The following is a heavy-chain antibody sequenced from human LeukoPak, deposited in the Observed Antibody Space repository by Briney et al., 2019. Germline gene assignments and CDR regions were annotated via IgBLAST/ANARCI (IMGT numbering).Heavy chain of an antibody. CDR3: ARDPYSGSYGNYYYYFMDV. V-gene: IGHV3-11*04. J-gene: IGHJ6*03. Sequence: PGGSLRLSCAASGFTFSDYYMSWIRQAPGKGLEWVSYISSSGSSYIYYADSVKGRFTISRDNAKNSLYLQMNSLRAEDTAVYYCARDPYSGSYGNYYYYFMDVWGKGTTVTISS. CDR1: GFTFSDYY. D-gene: IGHD1-26*01. CDR2: ISSSGSSYI.